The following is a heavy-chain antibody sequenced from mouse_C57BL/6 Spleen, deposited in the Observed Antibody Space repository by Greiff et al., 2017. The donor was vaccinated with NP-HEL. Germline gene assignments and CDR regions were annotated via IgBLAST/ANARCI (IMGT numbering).Heavy chain of an antibody. V-gene: IGHV1-69*01. CDR3: AIPYYSNLFDY. CDR2: IDPSDSYT. Sequence: VQLQQSGAELVMPGASVKLSCKASGYTFTSYWMHWVKQRPGQGLEWIGEIDPSDSYTNYNQKFKGKSTLTVDKSSSTAYMQLSSLTSEDSAVYYGAIPYYSNLFDYWGQGTTLTVSS. J-gene: IGHJ2*01. D-gene: IGHD2-5*01. CDR1: GYTFTSYW.